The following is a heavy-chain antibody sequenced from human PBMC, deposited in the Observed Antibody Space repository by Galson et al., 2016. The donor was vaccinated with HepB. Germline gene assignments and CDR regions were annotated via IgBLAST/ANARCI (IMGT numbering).Heavy chain of an antibody. CDR2: INNNGNT. CDR1: GYTFTSYY. CDR3: ARGHYGSGTYYKMDY. J-gene: IGHJ4*02. V-gene: IGHV1-18*01. Sequence: QSGAEVKQPGASVKVSCKASGYTFTSYYITWVRQAPGQGLEWMGWINNNGNTNYAQKFHGKVTMVADTSTSTAYTELRSLTSADTAVYYCARGHYGSGTYYKMDYWGQGTLVTVSS. D-gene: IGHD3-10*01.